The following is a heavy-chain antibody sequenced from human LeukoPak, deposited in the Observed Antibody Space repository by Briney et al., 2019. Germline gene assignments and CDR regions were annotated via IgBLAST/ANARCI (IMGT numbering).Heavy chain of an antibody. CDR1: GGSFSSYY. D-gene: IGHD3-3*01. J-gene: IGHJ4*02. Sequence: PSETLSLTCAVYGGSFSSYYWTWIRQPPGKGLEWIGEINHSGSTNYNPSLKSRVTISVDTSKNQFSLKLSSVTAADTAVHHCARLELKGSGYPPFDYWGQGTLVTVSS. CDR2: INHSGST. V-gene: IGHV4-34*01. CDR3: ARLELKGSGYPPFDY.